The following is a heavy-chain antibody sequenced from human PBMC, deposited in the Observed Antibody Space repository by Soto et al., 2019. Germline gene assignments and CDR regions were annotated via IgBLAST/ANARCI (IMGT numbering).Heavy chain of an antibody. V-gene: IGHV1-69*01. D-gene: IGHD6-13*01. CDR1: GGTFSSYA. J-gene: IGHJ6*02. CDR3: ARTSPTVIAATSGNYCDCGMDV. Sequence: QVQLVQSGAEVKKPGSSVKVSCKASGGTFSSYAISWVRQAPGQGLEWMGGIIPIFGTANYAQKFQGRVTITADESTSTAYMELSSLRSGDPAVYYCARTSPTVIAATSGNYCDCGMDVWGQGTTVTVSS. CDR2: IIPIFGTA.